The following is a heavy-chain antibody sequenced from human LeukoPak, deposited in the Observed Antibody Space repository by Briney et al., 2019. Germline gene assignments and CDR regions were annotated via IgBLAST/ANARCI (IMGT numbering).Heavy chain of an antibody. Sequence: GGSLRLSCAASGFTFNNYAMNWVRQAPGKGLEWVSTISVSGGSTYYAESVKGRFTISRDNSKNTLYLQMNSLRAEDTAVYYCAKAYYFDYWGQGTLVTVSS. J-gene: IGHJ4*02. V-gene: IGHV3-23*01. CDR1: GFTFNNYA. CDR2: ISVSGGST. CDR3: AKAYYFDY.